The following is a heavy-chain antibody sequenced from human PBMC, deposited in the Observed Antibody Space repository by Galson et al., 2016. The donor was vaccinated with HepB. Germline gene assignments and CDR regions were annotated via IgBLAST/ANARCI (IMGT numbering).Heavy chain of an antibody. CDR2: ISSSSGYI. D-gene: IGHD1-1*01. V-gene: IGHV3-21*01. CDR3: ARGRQQLVRGSLDY. J-gene: IGHJ4*02. Sequence: SLRLSCAASGFVFHTYNMNWVRQAPGKGLEWVSFISSSSGYIFYADSVKGRFTISRDNAKNSLYLQMNSLRAEDTAVYYCARGRQQLVRGSLDYWGQGALVTVSS. CDR1: GFVFHTYN.